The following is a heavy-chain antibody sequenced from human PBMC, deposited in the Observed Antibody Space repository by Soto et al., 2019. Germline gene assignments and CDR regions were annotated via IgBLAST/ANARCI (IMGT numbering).Heavy chain of an antibody. CDR2: INHSGST. J-gene: IGHJ4*02. D-gene: IGHD3-22*01. V-gene: IGHV4-34*01. CDR1: GGSFSGYY. CDR3: ARRGYYYDL. Sequence: ASETLSLTCAVYGGSFSGYYWSWIRQPPGKGLEWIGEINHSGSTNYNPSLKSRVTISVDTSKNQFSLKLSSVTAADTAVYYCARRGYYYDLWGQGTLVTVSS.